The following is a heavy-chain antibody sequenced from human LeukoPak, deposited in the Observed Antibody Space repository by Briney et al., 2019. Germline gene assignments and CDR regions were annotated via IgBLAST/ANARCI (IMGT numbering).Heavy chain of an antibody. D-gene: IGHD2-8*02. J-gene: IGHJ4*02. Sequence: GGSLRLSCAGSGFIFNSHWMTWVRQAPGMGLEWVGNIRQDGDEKFYADSVRGRFTISRDNAKNSLYLQMNSLRVEDTAVYYCASYLYWWSDLGYWGQGTLVTVSS. CDR2: IRQDGDEK. CDR3: ASYLYWWSDLGY. CDR1: GFIFNSHW. V-gene: IGHV3-7*01.